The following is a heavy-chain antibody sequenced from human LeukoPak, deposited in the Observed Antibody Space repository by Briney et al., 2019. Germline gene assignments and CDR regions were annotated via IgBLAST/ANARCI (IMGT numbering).Heavy chain of an antibody. Sequence: KPSETLSLTCTVSGGSISSGGYYWSWIRQHPGKGLEWIGYIYYSGSTYYNPSLKSRVTISVDTSKNQFSLKLSSVTAADTAVYYCARGTVLRYFDWLGFVDYWGQGTLVTVSS. CDR1: GGSISSGGYY. J-gene: IGHJ4*02. V-gene: IGHV4-31*03. CDR2: IYYSGST. D-gene: IGHD3-9*01. CDR3: ARGTVLRYFDWLGFVDY.